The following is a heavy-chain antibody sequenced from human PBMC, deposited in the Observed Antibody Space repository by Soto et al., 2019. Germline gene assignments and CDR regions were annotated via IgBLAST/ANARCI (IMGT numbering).Heavy chain of an antibody. Sequence: LSLTCTVSGGSIISGYWSWIRQPPGKGLEWIGYISYSGNTNYNPSLKSRVTMSVDTPKNQFSLRLSSVTTADTAVYYCARAMGGLGADAFDIWGQGTMVTVSS. V-gene: IGHV4-59*12. D-gene: IGHD1-26*01. CDR2: ISYSGNT. CDR3: ARAMGGLGADAFDI. J-gene: IGHJ3*02. CDR1: GGSIISGY.